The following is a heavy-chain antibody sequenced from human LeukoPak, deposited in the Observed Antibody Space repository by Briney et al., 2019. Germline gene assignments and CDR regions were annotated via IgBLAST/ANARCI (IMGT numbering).Heavy chain of an antibody. D-gene: IGHD1-26*01. Sequence: SVKVSCKASGGTFSSYAISWVRQAPGQGLEWMGGIIPIFGTSNYAQKFQGRVTITADESTSTAYMELTSLRSEDTAVYYCAKDLIESGSSADAFDIWGQGTMVTVSS. V-gene: IGHV1-69*13. CDR1: GGTFSSYA. CDR3: AKDLIESGSSADAFDI. CDR2: IIPIFGTS. J-gene: IGHJ3*02.